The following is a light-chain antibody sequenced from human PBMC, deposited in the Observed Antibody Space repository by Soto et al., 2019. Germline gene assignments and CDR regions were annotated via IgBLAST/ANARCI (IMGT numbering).Light chain of an antibody. Sequence: IQMTQSPSTLPASVGDRVTITCRVSQGISSYLAWYKQKPGKAPKLLSYAASTLQSGVPSRFRGSGSGTDFTLTISCLKSEDFETYYCQQYYSYSLTFGGGTKVDI. CDR2: AAS. V-gene: IGKV1-8*01. CDR1: QGISSY. CDR3: QQYYSYSLT. J-gene: IGKJ4*01.